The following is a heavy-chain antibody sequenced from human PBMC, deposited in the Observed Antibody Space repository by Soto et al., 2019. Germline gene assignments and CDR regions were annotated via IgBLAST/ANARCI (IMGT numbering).Heavy chain of an antibody. CDR3: ARHEGATTTRGYYYYYGMDV. CDR1: GYSFTSYW. Sequence: PGESLKISCKGSGYSFTSYWIGWVRQMPGKGLEWMGIIYPGDSDTRYSPSFQGQVTISADKSISTAYLQWSSLKASDTAMYYCARHEGATTTRGYYYYYGMDVWGQGTTVTV. D-gene: IGHD1-26*01. J-gene: IGHJ6*02. CDR2: IYPGDSDT. V-gene: IGHV5-51*01.